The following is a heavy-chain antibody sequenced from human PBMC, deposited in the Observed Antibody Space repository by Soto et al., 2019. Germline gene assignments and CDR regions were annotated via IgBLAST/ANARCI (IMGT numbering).Heavy chain of an antibody. Sequence: GGSLRLSCAASGFTFSSYAMSWVRQAPGKGLEWVSAMSGSGGSTYYADSVKGRFTISRDNSKNTLYLQMNSLRAEGTAVYYWANYGDYGSLDDWGQGTLVTVSS. CDR2: MSGSGGST. CDR3: ANYGDYGSLDD. V-gene: IGHV3-23*01. CDR1: GFTFSSYA. D-gene: IGHD4-17*01. J-gene: IGHJ4*02.